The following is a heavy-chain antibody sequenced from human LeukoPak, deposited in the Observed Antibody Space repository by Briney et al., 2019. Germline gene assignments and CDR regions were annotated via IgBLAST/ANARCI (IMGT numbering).Heavy chain of an antibody. CDR1: GGSLSNFY. Sequence: SETLSLTCSVSGGSLSNFYWSWMRQPPGKGLEWIGNITYSGRTGYSPSFNSRVTISIDTAKNQISLKLSSVTAADTAVYYCARYEEFSTGYSASSPRHYFGHWGQGTLFIVSS. D-gene: IGHD3/OR15-3a*01. V-gene: IGHV4-59*01. CDR3: ARYEEFSTGYSASSPRHYFGH. CDR2: ITYSGRT. J-gene: IGHJ4*02.